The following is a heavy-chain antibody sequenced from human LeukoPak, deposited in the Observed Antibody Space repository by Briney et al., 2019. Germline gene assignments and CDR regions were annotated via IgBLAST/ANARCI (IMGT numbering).Heavy chain of an antibody. D-gene: IGHD7-27*01. CDR3: ARGSSGPDYYYGMDV. V-gene: IGHV3-48*01. J-gene: IGHJ6*02. Sequence: GGSLRLSCAASGFAFSGYSINWVRQAPGKGLEWVSYISSSSTIYYADSVKGRFTISRDNAKNSLYLQMNSLRAEDTAVYYCARGSSGPDYYYGMDVWGQGTTVTVSS. CDR2: ISSSSTI. CDR1: GFAFSGYS.